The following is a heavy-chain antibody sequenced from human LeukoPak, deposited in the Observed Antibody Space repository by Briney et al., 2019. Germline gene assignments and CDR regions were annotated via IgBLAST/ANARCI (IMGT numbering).Heavy chain of an antibody. Sequence: SLRLSSAASGFTSSRYSMTWVRQAPGKGLEWVSSISGSSSYIDYVGSVKGRFTISRDNAKNSLYLQMNSLRAEDTAVYYCAIDYDFWSGYYLSRPRLYWGEGTLVTVSS. CDR2: ISGSSSYI. V-gene: IGHV3-21*01. D-gene: IGHD3-3*01. CDR1: GFTSSRYS. CDR3: AIDYDFWSGYYLSRPRLY. J-gene: IGHJ4*02.